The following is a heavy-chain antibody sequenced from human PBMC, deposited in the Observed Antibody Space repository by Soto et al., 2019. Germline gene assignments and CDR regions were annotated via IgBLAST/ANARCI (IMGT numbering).Heavy chain of an antibody. V-gene: IGHV1-69*04. CDR2: IIPILDIP. CDR1: GYTFTSYG. CDR3: ARGWNYGDYRSYYYYMDV. J-gene: IGHJ6*03. D-gene: IGHD4-17*01. Sequence: ASVKVSCKASGYTFTSYGISWVRQAPGQGLEWMGRIIPILDIPNYAQKFQGRVTITADRSTSTAYMELSSLRSEDTAVYYCARGWNYGDYRSYYYYMDVWGKGTTVTVSS.